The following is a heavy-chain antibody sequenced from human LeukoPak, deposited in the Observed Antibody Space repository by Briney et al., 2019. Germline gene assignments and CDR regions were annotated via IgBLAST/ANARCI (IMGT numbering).Heavy chain of an antibody. CDR2: ICSSGSTI. V-gene: IGHV3-48*03. CDR3: AELGITMIGGV. J-gene: IGHJ6*04. CDR1: GFPLSRYE. D-gene: IGHD3-10*02. Sequence: GGPPRLSCAASGFPLSRYEMNGVRKAAGKCLEGLSYICSSGSTIYYADSVKGRFTISRDNAKNSLYLQMNSLRAEDTAVYYCAELGITMIGGVWGKGTTVTISS.